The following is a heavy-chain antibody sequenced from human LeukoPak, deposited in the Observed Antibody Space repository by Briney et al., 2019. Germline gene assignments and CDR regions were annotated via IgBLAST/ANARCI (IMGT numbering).Heavy chain of an antibody. Sequence: GASVKVSCKASGYIFTSYFMHWVRQAPGQGLEWMGLINPSGGSTRYAQKFQGRVTMTRDMSTSTVYMELNSLRSEDTAVYYCARALPHRRLMETTMEQHWFDPWGQGTLVTVSS. D-gene: IGHD5-18*01. J-gene: IGHJ5*02. CDR3: ARALPHRRLMETTMEQHWFDP. CDR2: INPSGGST. V-gene: IGHV1-46*01. CDR1: GYIFTSYF.